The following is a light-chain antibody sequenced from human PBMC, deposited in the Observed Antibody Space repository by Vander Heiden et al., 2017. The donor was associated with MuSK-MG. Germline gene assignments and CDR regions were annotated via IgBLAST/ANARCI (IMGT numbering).Light chain of an antibody. CDR1: QTLVYGDGNTY. V-gene: IGKV2-30*01. Sequence: VSLLSRSVLGTLGQPASICCSSRQTLVYGDGNTYLNWFQQRPGHSPRRLIYKVANRDSGVPDRFSGSGSGTDFTLKISRVEAEDVGVYYCWQGKHCPGTFGQGTKLEI. CDR2: KVA. CDR3: WQGKHCPGT. J-gene: IGKJ2*02.